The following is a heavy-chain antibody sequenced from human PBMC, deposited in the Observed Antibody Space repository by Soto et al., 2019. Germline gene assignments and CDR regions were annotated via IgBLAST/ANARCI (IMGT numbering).Heavy chain of an antibody. CDR3: AREDTAKGGAFDV. V-gene: IGHV1-46*01. D-gene: IGHD5-18*01. CDR2: INPSGGST. CDR1: GYTFITYY. J-gene: IGHJ3*01. Sequence: ASVKVSCKASGYTFITYYMNWVRQAPGQGLEWMGMINPSGGSTSYAQKFQDTATMTRDTSTSTVYMELSSLRSEDTAVYYCAREDTAKGGAFDVWGQGTMVTVSS.